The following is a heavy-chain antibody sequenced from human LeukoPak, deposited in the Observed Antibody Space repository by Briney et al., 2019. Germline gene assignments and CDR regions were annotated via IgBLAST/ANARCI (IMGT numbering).Heavy chain of an antibody. CDR2: ISPSGGGT. Sequence: GASVKVSCKASGGTFSSYAISWVRQAPGQGLEWMGIISPSGGGTTYAQNFQGRVTVTRATSTSTVYMELSSLTSEDTAVYYCARDLGYGGYVDYWGQGTLVTVSS. V-gene: IGHV1-46*01. J-gene: IGHJ4*02. CDR1: GGTFSSYA. D-gene: IGHD1-26*01. CDR3: ARDLGYGGYVDY.